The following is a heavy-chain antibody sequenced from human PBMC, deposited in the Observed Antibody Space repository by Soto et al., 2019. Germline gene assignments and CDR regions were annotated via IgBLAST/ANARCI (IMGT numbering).Heavy chain of an antibody. CDR3: AKDEISKTIRGDAFNF. CDR1: GFTFSSYG. Sequence: GGSLRLSCAAPGFTFSSYGMHWVRQAPGKGLEWVAVISYDGSYQYYVDSVRGRFTISRDNSKNTLYLQMNSLRAEDTAVYYCAKDEISKTIRGDAFNFWGQGTMVTVSS. J-gene: IGHJ3*01. CDR2: ISYDGSYQ. D-gene: IGHD1-7*01. V-gene: IGHV3-30*18.